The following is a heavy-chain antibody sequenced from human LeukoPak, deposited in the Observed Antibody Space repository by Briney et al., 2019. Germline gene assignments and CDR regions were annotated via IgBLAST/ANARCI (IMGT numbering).Heavy chain of an antibody. Sequence: SETLSLTCTVSGVSISSSNSYWGWIRQPPGKGLEWIGSIYYSGNTYYNASLKSQVSISIDTSKNQFSLRLTSVTAADTAVYYCARHTKYYGSGSYLYYYYYYMDVWGKGTTVTVSS. CDR1: GVSISSSNSY. J-gene: IGHJ6*03. V-gene: IGHV4-39*01. D-gene: IGHD3-10*01. CDR2: IYYSGNT. CDR3: ARHTKYYGSGSYLYYYYYYMDV.